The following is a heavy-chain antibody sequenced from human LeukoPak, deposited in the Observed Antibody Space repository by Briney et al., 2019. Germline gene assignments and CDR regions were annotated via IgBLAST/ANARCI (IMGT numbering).Heavy chain of an antibody. CDR1: GFTFSISL. V-gene: IGHV3-74*01. CDR3: ARVGKNSGSFFDY. D-gene: IGHD3-22*01. Sequence: GGSLRLSCAASGFTFSISLMYWVRQAPGEGPVWVSRINSDGAGASYAESAKGRFTISRDNAKDTLYLQMHSLRADDTAVYYCARVGKNSGSFFDYWGQGTLVTVSS. CDR2: INSDGAGA. J-gene: IGHJ4*02.